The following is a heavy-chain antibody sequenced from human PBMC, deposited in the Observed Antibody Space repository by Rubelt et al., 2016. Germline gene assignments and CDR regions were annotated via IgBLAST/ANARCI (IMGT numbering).Heavy chain of an antibody. V-gene: IGHV4-34*01. CDR2: INHSGST. CDR1: GGSFSGYY. Sequence: QVQLQQWGAGLLKPSETLSLTCAVYGGSFSGYYWSWIRQPPGKGLEWIGEINHSGSTNYNPSLKSRVTISVDTSKNQFSLKLSSVTAADTAVYYCAREYSSSHDYWGQGTLVTVSS. CDR3: AREYSSSHDY. J-gene: IGHJ4*02. D-gene: IGHD6-13*01.